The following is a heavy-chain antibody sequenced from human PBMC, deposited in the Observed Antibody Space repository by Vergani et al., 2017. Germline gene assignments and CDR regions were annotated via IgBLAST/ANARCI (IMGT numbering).Heavy chain of an antibody. CDR1: GYTFSNYY. V-gene: IGHV1-46*03. CDR2: INPSGGHT. CDR3: ARGDYGILTGYRY. J-gene: IGHJ4*02. Sequence: QVQVVQSGAEVKKSGASVKVSCKTSGYTFSNYYMHCLRQAPGQGLEWMGIINPSGGHTNYAQKFQGRVTMTRDTYTSTVYMELSSLRSEDTAIYYCARGDYGILTGYRYWGQGTLVTVSA. D-gene: IGHD3-9*01.